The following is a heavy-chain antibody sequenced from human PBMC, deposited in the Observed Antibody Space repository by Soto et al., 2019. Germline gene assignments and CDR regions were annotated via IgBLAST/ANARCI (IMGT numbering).Heavy chain of an antibody. CDR1: GLTFSSYG. D-gene: IGHD3-22*01. V-gene: IGHV3-30*18. CDR3: AKDHYYDSSGYYPFDY. J-gene: IGHJ4*02. CDR2: ISYDGSNK. Sequence: PGGSLRLSCAASGLTFSSYGMHWVRQAPGKGLEWVAVISYDGSNKYYADSVKGRFTISRDNSKNTLYLQMNSLRAEDKAVYYCAKDHYYDSSGYYPFDYWGQGTLVTVSS.